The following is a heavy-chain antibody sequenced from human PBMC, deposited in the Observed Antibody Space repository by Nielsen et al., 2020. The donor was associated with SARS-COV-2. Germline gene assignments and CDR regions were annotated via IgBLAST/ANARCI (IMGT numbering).Heavy chain of an antibody. CDR1: GYTLTSYY. J-gene: IGHJ4*02. D-gene: IGHD3-9*01. CDR2: INPSGGST. V-gene: IGHV1-46*01. CDR3: AREGILTGPDY. Sequence: ASVKVSCKASGYTLTSYYMHWVRQAPGQGLEWMGIINPSGGSTSYAQKFQGRVTMTRDTSTSTVYMELSSLRSEDTAVYYCAREGILTGPDYWGQGTLVTVSS.